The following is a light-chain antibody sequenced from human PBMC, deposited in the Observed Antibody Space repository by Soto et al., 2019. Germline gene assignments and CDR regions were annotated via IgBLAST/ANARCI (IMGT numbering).Light chain of an antibody. CDR2: DAS. V-gene: IGKV3D-15*01. Sequence: DIVMTQSPDSLAVSLGERATINCKSSQSVSSSYLAWYQQKPGQAPRLLIYDASNRATGIPTRFSGSGSGTEFTLTISSLQSEDFAVYYCQQYNSWPLTFGGGTKVDIK. J-gene: IGKJ4*01. CDR3: QQYNSWPLT. CDR1: QSVSSSY.